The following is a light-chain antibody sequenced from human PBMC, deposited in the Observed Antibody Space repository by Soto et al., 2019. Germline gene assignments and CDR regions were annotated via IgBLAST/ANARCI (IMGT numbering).Light chain of an antibody. V-gene: IGLV2-8*01. CDR2: GVT. J-gene: IGLJ1*01. Sequence: QSVLTQPPSASGSPGQSVTISCTGASSVVGGYNYVSWYQQHPGKAPKLMIYGVTKRPSGVPDCFYGSKSGNTASLTVSGLQAEDEAYYYCSSYAGSNNDVFGTGTKGTVL. CDR3: SSYAGSNNDV. CDR1: SSVVGGYNY.